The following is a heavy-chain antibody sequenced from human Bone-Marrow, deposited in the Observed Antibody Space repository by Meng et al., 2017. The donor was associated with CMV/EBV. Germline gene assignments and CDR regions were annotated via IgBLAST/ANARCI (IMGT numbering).Heavy chain of an antibody. CDR2: ISSSGSTI. CDR1: GFTFSSYW. D-gene: IGHD6-6*01. V-gene: IGHV3-48*04. J-gene: IGHJ6*02. CDR3: ARDRYGSSAHYYYYGMDV. Sequence: GGSLRLSCAASGFTFSSYWMSWVRQAPGKGLEWVSYISSSGSTIYYADSVKGRFTISRDNAKNSLYLQMNSLRAEDTAVYYCARDRYGSSAHYYYYGMDVWGQGTTVTVSS.